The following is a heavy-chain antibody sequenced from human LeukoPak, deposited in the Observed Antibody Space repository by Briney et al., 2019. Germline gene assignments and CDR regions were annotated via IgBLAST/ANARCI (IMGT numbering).Heavy chain of an antibody. J-gene: IGHJ4*02. V-gene: IGHV3-72*01. CDR2: IRHKTNSYTT. Sequence: GGSLRLSCAASGFTFSDHYMDWVRQAPGKGLEWVGRIRHKTNSYTTDYVASVKGRFTISRDDSNNLLYLQMNSLKTEDTALYYCVRAGDGYNYWGQGTLVTVSS. CDR1: GFTFSDHY. D-gene: IGHD5-24*01. CDR3: VRAGDGYNY.